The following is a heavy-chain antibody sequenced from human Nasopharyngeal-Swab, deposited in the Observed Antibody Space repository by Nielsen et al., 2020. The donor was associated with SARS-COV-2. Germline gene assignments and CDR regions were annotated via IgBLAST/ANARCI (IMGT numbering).Heavy chain of an antibody. J-gene: IGHJ4*02. CDR1: GLTFSTYA. CDR2: ISGRGTDT. Sequence: GGSLRLSYSVSGLTFSTYAMSWVRQAPGQGLEWVSAISGRGTDTYYADSVKGRYTISRDNSKNTVFLQMNSLRADDTAVYYCAKDGSSTPTYWGQGTLVSVSS. D-gene: IGHD6-13*01. CDR3: AKDGSSTPTY. V-gene: IGHV3-23*01.